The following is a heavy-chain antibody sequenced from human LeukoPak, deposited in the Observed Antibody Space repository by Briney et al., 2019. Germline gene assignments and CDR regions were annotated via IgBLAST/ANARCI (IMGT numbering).Heavy chain of an antibody. CDR3: ASSDVDTAIVNAFDI. CDR1: GGSISSSSYY. Sequence: PSDTLSLTCTVSGGSISSSSYYWGWIRQPPGKGLEWIGSIYYSGSTYYNPSLKSRVTISVDTPKNQFSLKLSSVTAADTAVYYCASSDVDTAIVNAFDIWGQGTMVTVSS. J-gene: IGHJ3*02. D-gene: IGHD5-18*01. CDR2: IYYSGST. V-gene: IGHV4-39*01.